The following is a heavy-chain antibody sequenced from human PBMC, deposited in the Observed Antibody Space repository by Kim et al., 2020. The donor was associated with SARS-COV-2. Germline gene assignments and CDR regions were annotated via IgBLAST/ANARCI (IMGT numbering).Heavy chain of an antibody. CDR3: WRAGRNFYLVRLDY. D-gene: IGHD3-9*01. J-gene: IGHJ4*02. Sequence: SETLSLTCAVYGGSFSGYYWSWIRQPPGKGLEWIGEINHSGSTNYNPSLKSRVTISVDTSKNQFSLKLSSVTAADTAAYYCWRAGRNFYLVRLDYWGQG. V-gene: IGHV4-34*01. CDR1: GGSFSGYY. CDR2: INHSGST.